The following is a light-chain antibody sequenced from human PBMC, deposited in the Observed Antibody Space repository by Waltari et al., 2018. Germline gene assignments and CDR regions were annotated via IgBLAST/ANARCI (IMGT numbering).Light chain of an antibody. CDR1: QSLFSTTHTKTY. CDR2: WAS. CDR3: HHYYIPPLT. V-gene: IGKV4-1*01. J-gene: IGKJ5*01. Sequence: DIVMTQSPDFLAVSLGERATINCNASQSLFSTTHTKTYISWYQQKPGQPPKLLIYWASTRGSGVPDRFSGSGSGTDFTLTISSLQAEDVAVYYCHHYYIPPLTFGQGTRLEIK.